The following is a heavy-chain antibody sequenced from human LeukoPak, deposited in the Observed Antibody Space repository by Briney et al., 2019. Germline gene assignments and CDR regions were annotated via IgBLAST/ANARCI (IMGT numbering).Heavy chain of an antibody. Sequence: ASVKVSCKASGYTFTSYDINWVRQATGQGLEWMGWMNPNSGNTCYAQKFQGRVAMTRNTSISTAYMELSSLRSEDTAVYYCARGVGATTAPYYYYMDVWGKGTTVTVSS. CDR2: MNPNSGNT. V-gene: IGHV1-8*01. CDR1: GYTFTSYD. J-gene: IGHJ6*03. CDR3: ARGVGATTAPYYYYMDV. D-gene: IGHD1-26*01.